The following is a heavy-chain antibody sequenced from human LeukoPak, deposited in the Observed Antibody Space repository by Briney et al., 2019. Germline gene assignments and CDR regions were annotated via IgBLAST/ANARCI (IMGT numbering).Heavy chain of an antibody. V-gene: IGHV3-23*01. CDR3: AKQSYARSLGE. Sequence: GGSLRLSCATSGFPFSDFSMTWVRQAPGKGLEWISTTNSGGSTTDYAESVKGRFTISRDNSKNTLYLQMSSLRVEDTAIYYCAKQSYARSLGEGGPGTLVTVSS. J-gene: IGHJ4*02. CDR1: GFPFSDFS. D-gene: IGHD2-8*01. CDR2: TNSGGSTT.